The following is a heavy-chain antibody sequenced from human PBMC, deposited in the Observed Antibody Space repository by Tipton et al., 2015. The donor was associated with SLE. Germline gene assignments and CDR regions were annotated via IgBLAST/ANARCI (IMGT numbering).Heavy chain of an antibody. CDR1: GGSIRNYY. J-gene: IGHJ6*02. Sequence: TLSLTCTVSGGSIRNYYWTWIRQPPGKGLEWIGEIKYSGSTKYNPSLKSRVTISGDTSKNQFSLRLGSVTAADTAVYYCARHRLEGVATYYYFGMDVWGQGTTVTVSS. CDR2: IKYSGST. D-gene: IGHD5-12*01. CDR3: ARHRLEGVATYYYFGMDV. V-gene: IGHV4-59*08.